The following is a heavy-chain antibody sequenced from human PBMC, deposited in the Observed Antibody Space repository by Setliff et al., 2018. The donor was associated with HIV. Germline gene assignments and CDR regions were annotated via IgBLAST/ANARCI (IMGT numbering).Heavy chain of an antibody. CDR1: GGSFSGYY. CDR3: ASDYSSRHDAFDL. V-gene: IGHV4-34*01. CDR2: INHGGST. D-gene: IGHD6-13*01. J-gene: IGHJ3*01. Sequence: VYGGSFSGYYWSWIRQPPGKGLEWIGKINHGGSTNYNPSLKSRVTISIDTSKNRFSLNLSSVTAADTAVYYCASDYSSRHDAFDLWGQGTVVTVSS.